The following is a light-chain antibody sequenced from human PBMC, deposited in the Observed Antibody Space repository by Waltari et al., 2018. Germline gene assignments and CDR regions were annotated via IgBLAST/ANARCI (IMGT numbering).Light chain of an antibody. CDR3: QHRNNWPLT. CDR1: QSVSSK. V-gene: IGKV3-11*01. CDR2: DAS. Sequence: EIVLTQSPATLSLSPGERATLSCRASQSVSSKLAWYQQKPGQAPRLLIYDASNRATDIAARFSGSGSGTYFTLTISSLEPEDFAVYYCQHRNNWPLTFGGGTKVEIK. J-gene: IGKJ4*01.